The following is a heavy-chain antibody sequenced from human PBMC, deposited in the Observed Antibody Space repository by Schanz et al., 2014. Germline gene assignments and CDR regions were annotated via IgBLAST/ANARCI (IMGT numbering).Heavy chain of an antibody. CDR2: ISGSGAST. J-gene: IGHJ3*02. D-gene: IGHD3-10*01. CDR3: AKGRFGELSAFDI. Sequence: EVHLVESGGGLVQPGGSLRLSCAASGFGFSGYSMNWVRQAPGKGLEWVSGISGSGASTYYADSVKGRFTISRDNSKNTLYLQMNSLRAEDTAVYYCAKGRFGELSAFDIWGQGTMVTVSS. CDR1: GFGFSGYS. V-gene: IGHV3-23*04.